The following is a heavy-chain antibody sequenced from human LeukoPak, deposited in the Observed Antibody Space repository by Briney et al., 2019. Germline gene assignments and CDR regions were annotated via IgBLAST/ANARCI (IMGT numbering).Heavy chain of an antibody. Sequence: SETLSLTCTVSGGSISSYYWSWLRQPAGKGLEWIGRIYTSGSTNYNPSLKSRVTMSVDTSKNQFSLKLSSVTAADTAVYYCAREEGRYCSSTSCYIGAFDIWGQGTMVTVSP. CDR2: IYTSGST. D-gene: IGHD2-2*02. CDR3: AREEGRYCSSTSCYIGAFDI. CDR1: GGSISSYY. J-gene: IGHJ3*02. V-gene: IGHV4-4*07.